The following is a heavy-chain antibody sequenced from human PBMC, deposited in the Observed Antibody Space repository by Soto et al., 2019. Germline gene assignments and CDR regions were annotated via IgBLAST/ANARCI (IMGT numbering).Heavy chain of an antibody. D-gene: IGHD2-15*01. CDR2: MNHNSGNT. V-gene: IGHV1-8*01. J-gene: IGHJ6*02. CDR1: GYTFTSYD. CDR3: AREVSHRYCSGGSCHPQNYYYYGMDV. Sequence: GASVKVSCKASGYTFTSYDINWVRQATGQGLERMGWMNHNSGNTGYAQKLQGRVTMTRNTSISTAYMELSSLRSEDTAVLFCAREVSHRYCSGGSCHPQNYYYYGMDVWGQGTTVTVSS.